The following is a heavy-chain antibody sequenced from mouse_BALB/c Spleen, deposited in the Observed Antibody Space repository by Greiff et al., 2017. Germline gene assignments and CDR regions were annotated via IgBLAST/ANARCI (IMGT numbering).Heavy chain of an antibody. D-gene: IGHD2-12*01. V-gene: IGHV3-2*02. CDR3: ARSYQYYFDY. CDR2: ISYSGST. CDR1: GYSITSDYA. Sequence: EVKLVESGPGLVKPSQSLSLTCTVTGYSITSDYAWNWIRQFPGNKLEWMGSISYSGSTSYNPSLKSRISITRDKSKNQFFLQLNSVTTEDTATYYCARSYQYYFDYWGQGTTLTVSS. J-gene: IGHJ2*01.